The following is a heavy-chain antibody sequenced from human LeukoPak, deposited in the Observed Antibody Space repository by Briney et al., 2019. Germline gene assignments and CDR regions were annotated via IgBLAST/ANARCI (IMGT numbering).Heavy chain of an antibody. CDR2: ISSSSSYI. J-gene: IGHJ6*02. V-gene: IGHV3-21*01. CDR1: GFTISSYS. Sequence: GGSLRLSCAASGFTISSYSMNWVRQAPGKGLEWVSSISSSSSYIYYADSVKGRFTISRDNAKNSLYLQMNSLRAEDTAVYYCARDRSFFWSGYPKTYGMDVWGQGTTVTVSS. CDR3: ARDRSFFWSGYPKTYGMDV. D-gene: IGHD3-3*01.